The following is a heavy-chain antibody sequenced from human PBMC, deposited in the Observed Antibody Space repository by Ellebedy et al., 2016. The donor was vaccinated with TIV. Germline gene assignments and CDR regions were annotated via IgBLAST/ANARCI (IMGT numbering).Heavy chain of an antibody. V-gene: IGHV4-31*03. D-gene: IGHD4-23*01. CDR1: GGSISSGGYY. J-gene: IGHJ4*02. CDR2: IYYSGST. Sequence: SETLSLTCTVSGGSISSGGYYWSWIRQHPGKGLAWIGYIYYSGSTYYNPSLKSRVTISVDTSKNQFSLKLSSVTAADTAVYYCARGGRRWFSDYWGQGTLVTVSS. CDR3: ARGGRRWFSDY.